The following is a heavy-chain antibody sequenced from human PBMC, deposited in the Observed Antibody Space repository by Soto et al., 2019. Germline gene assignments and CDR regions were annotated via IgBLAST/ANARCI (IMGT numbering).Heavy chain of an antibody. D-gene: IGHD5-12*01. V-gene: IGHV4-39*01. Sequence: SETLSLTCTVSGGSISSSSYCWGWIRQPPGKGLEWIGSIYYSGSTYYNPSLKSRVTISVDTSKNQFSLKLSSVTAADTAVYYCARRGDGYNYPLDYWGQGTLVTVSS. CDR1: GGSISSSSYC. J-gene: IGHJ4*02. CDR2: IYYSGST. CDR3: ARRGDGYNYPLDY.